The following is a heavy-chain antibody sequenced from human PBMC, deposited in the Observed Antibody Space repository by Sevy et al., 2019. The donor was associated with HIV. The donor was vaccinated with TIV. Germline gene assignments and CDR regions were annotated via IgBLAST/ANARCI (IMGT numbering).Heavy chain of an antibody. D-gene: IGHD3-16*01. CDR1: GGTFSNSD. J-gene: IGHJ4*02. Sequence: ASVKVSCKVSGGTFSNSDIIWVRQAPGQGLQWMGRIIPRFGRADYAQTFQGRVTITADESTSTAFMELSRLRSEDTALFYCARVDGAREGYDYVGSSFIEQWGQGTPVTVSS. CDR2: IIPRFGRA. V-gene: IGHV1-69*13. CDR3: ARVDGAREGYDYVGSSFIEQ.